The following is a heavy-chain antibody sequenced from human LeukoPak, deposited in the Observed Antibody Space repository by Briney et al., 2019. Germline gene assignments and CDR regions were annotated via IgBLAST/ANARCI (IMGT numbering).Heavy chain of an antibody. CDR1: GFTVSSNY. CDR2: IYSGGST. J-gene: IGHJ4*02. Sequence: PGGSLRLSCAASGFTVSSNYMSWVRQAPGKGLEWVSVIYSGGSTYYADSVKGRFTISRDNAKNSLYLQMNSLRAEDTAVYYCARDWGGEAAAGPDDYWGQGTLVTVSS. D-gene: IGHD6-13*01. V-gene: IGHV3-66*01. CDR3: ARDWGGEAAAGPDDY.